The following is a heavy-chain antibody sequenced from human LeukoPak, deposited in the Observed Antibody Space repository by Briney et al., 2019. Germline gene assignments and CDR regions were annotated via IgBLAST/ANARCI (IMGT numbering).Heavy chain of an antibody. CDR1: GGXINNYY. V-gene: IGHV4-34*01. J-gene: IGHJ4*02. Sequence: PSETLSLTCTVSGGXINNYYCSWIRQPPGKGLEWIGEINHSGSTNYNPSLKSRVTISVDTSKNQFSLKLSSVTAADTAVYYCARYPYYYDSSGYYYFDYWGQGTLVTVSS. CDR3: ARYPYYYDSSGYYYFDY. D-gene: IGHD3-22*01. CDR2: INHSGST.